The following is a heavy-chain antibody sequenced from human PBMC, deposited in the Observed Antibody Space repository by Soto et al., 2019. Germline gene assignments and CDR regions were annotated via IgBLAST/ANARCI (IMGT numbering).Heavy chain of an antibody. J-gene: IGHJ6*02. Sequence: GGSLRLSCAASGFTFSGSAMHWVRQASGKGLEWVGRIRSKANSYATAYAASVKGRFTISRDDSKNTAYLQMNSLKTEDTAVYYCTRSVGPYYDILTPYYYYYGMDVWGQGTTVTVSS. CDR2: IRSKANSYAT. D-gene: IGHD3-9*01. CDR3: TRSVGPYYDILTPYYYYYGMDV. CDR1: GFTFSGSA. V-gene: IGHV3-73*01.